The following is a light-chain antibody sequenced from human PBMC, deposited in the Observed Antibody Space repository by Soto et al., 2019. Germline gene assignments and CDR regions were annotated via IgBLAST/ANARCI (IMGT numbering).Light chain of an antibody. V-gene: IGLV2-14*01. CDR2: EVS. CDR3: TPYTTSSSWV. J-gene: IGLJ3*02. CDR1: SSDVGNYNY. Sequence: QSALTQPASVSGSPGQSITISCTGTSSDVGNYNYVSWYQQHPGKAPKLMIYEVSNRPSGVSNRFSGSKSGNTASLTISGLQAEDEADYYCTPYTTSSSWVFGGGTKVTVL.